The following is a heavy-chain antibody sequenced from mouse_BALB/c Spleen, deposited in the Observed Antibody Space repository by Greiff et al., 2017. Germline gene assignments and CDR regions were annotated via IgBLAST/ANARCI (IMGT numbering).Heavy chain of an antibody. J-gene: IGHJ2*01. Sequence: VQLKESGGGLVKPGGSLKLSCAASGFTFSSYAMSWVRQTPEKRLEWVASISSGGSTYYPDSVKGRFTISRDNARNILYLQMSSLRSEDTAMYYCARNCYGSSPFDYWGQGTTLTVSS. CDR3: ARNCYGSSPFDY. D-gene: IGHD1-1*01. CDR2: ISSGGST. CDR1: GFTFSSYA. V-gene: IGHV5-6-5*01.